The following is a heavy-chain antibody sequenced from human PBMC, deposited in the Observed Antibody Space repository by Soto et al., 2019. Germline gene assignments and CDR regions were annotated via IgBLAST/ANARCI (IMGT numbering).Heavy chain of an antibody. V-gene: IGHV3-15*07. CDR1: GFTFSNAW. CDR2: IKSKTDGGTT. Sequence: EVQLVESGGGLVKPGGSLRLSCAASGFTFSNAWMNWVRQAPGKGLEWVGRIKSKTDGGTTDYAAPVKGRFTISRDDSKNTLYLEMNSLKTEDTAVYYCTTVLAAGPGRAANGWGQGTLVTVSS. CDR3: TTVLAAGPGRAANG. D-gene: IGHD6-13*01. J-gene: IGHJ4*02.